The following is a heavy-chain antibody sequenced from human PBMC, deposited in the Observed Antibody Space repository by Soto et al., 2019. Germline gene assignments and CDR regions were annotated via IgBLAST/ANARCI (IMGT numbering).Heavy chain of an antibody. CDR1: GFTFNAYA. CDR3: ARVASDYINSVDH. D-gene: IGHD4-4*01. CDR2: IGGSGGNR. J-gene: IGHJ4*02. Sequence: DVQLLESGGGLVQPGGSLRLSCAASGFTFNAYAMTWVHQAPGKGLEWVSAIGGSGGNRYYAGSVRGRFTISRDNSKDTVDLQMNSLRVEDTAVYYCARVASDYINSVDHWGQGILVSVSS. V-gene: IGHV3-23*01.